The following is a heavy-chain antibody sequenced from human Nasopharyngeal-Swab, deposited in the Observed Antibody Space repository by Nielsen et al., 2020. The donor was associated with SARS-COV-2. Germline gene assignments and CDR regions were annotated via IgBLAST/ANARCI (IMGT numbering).Heavy chain of an antibody. V-gene: IGHV4-34*01. Sequence: SETLSLTCAVYGGSFSGYYWSWIRQPPGKGLEWIGEINHSGSTNYNPSLKSRVTIPVDTSKNQFSLKLSSVTAADTAVYYCARGSPRSGMDVWGQGTTVTVSS. J-gene: IGHJ6*02. CDR3: ARGSPRSGMDV. CDR2: INHSGST. CDR1: GGSFSGYY.